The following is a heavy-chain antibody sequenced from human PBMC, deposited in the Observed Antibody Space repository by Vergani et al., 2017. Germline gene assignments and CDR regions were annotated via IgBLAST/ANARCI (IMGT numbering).Heavy chain of an antibody. V-gene: IGHV3-23*01. CDR1: GFTFSTYA. Sequence: EVQLLESGGSLKQPGGSVRLSCAASGFTFSTYAMHWVRQAPGKGLEWVSAHTGGGGSTYYADSFKGRFIISRDNSRDTLYLQMNSLRPEDTATYYCVKDAGTYKNFFDSWGQGTLVTVSS. J-gene: IGHJ4*02. CDR2: HTGGGGST. D-gene: IGHD1-26*01. CDR3: VKDAGTYKNFFDS.